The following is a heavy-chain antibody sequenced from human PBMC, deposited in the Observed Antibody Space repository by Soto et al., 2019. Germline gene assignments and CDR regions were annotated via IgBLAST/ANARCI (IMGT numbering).Heavy chain of an antibody. CDR2: IKSKTDGGTT. V-gene: IGHV3-15*01. J-gene: IGHJ4*02. CDR3: TTGPGTTDPILVGEY. Sequence: PVGSLRLSCASSGFTFSNAWMSCVRQAPGKWLEWVGRIKSKTDGGTTDYAAPVKGRFTISRDDSKNTLYMQMNSLKTEDTAVYYCTTGPGTTDPILVGEYWGQGTLVSVSS. D-gene: IGHD1-7*01. CDR1: GFTFSNAW.